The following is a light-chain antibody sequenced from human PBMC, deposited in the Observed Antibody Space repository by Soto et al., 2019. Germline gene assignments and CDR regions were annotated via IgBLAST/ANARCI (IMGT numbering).Light chain of an antibody. J-gene: IGKJ1*01. CDR2: DAS. V-gene: IGKV3-20*01. Sequence: ELLLTQSPGTLSLSPGDRATLSCRASQSVSSSYLAWYQQKPGKSPRLVMYDASSRASGIPDRFSGSGSGTDFTLTISRLVPEDFETYFCYQYNSSPWTFGQGTKVDIK. CDR3: YQYNSSPWT. CDR1: QSVSSSY.